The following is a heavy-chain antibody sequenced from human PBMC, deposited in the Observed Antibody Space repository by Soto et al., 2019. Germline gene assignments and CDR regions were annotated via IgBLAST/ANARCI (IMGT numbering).Heavy chain of an antibody. CDR1: GFTFRNFW. J-gene: IGHJ4*02. CDR2: INSDGGTT. CDR3: AKGEYYFDNSGYYCNFDY. D-gene: IGHD3-22*01. Sequence: GGSLRLSCVASGFTFRNFWMHWVRQVPGNGPVWVSHINSDGGTTGYADSVRGRFTISRDNAKNTLYLQMNSLRAEDTAVYYCAKGEYYFDNSGYYCNFDYWGQGTLVTVSS. V-gene: IGHV3-74*01.